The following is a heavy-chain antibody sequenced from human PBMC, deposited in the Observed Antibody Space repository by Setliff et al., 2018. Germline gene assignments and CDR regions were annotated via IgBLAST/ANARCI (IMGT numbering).Heavy chain of an antibody. CDR1: NYSISSGYY. CDR3: VREGYSEYFQD. V-gene: IGHV4-38-2*01. D-gene: IGHD1-1*01. J-gene: IGHJ1*01. CDR2: IYHTGRT. Sequence: SETLSLTCGVSNYSISSGYYWAWIRQPPGRGLEWIGSIYHTGRTNYNPSLKTRVTISVDTSKNQFSLTLSSVTAADTAVYYCVREGYSEYFQDWGRGTLVTVSS.